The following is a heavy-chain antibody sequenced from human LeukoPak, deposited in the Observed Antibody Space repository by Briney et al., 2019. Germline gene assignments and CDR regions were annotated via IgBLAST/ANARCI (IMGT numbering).Heavy chain of an antibody. CDR3: AREVLGYCSGGSCYSGGDY. CDR2: ISSSSSYI. J-gene: IGHJ4*02. Sequence: GGSLRLSCAASGFTFSSYSMNWVRQAPGKGLEWVSSISSSSSYIYYADSVKGRFTISRDNAKNSLYLQMNSLRAEDTAVYYCAREVLGYCSGGSCYSGGDYRGQGTLVTVSS. CDR1: GFTFSSYS. D-gene: IGHD2-15*01. V-gene: IGHV3-21*01.